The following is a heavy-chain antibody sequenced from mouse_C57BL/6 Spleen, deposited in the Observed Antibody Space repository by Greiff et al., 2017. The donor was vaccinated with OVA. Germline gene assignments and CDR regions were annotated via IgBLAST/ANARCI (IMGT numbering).Heavy chain of an antibody. Sequence: EVQLQESGPELVKPGASVKISCKASGYSFTDYNMNWVKQSNGKSLEWIGVINPNYGTTSYNQKFKGKATLTVDQSSSTAYMQLNSLTSEDSAVYYCASPSGDYYDYDGFAYWGQGTLVTVSA. CDR2: INPNYGTT. D-gene: IGHD2-4*01. CDR1: GYSFTDYN. CDR3: ASPSGDYYDYDGFAY. V-gene: IGHV1-39*01. J-gene: IGHJ3*01.